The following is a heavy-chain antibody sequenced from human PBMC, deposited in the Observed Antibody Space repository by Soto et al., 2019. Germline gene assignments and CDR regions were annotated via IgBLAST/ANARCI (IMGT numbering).Heavy chain of an antibody. J-gene: IGHJ4*02. Sequence: LRLSCPASGFPFSRNAIHWVRQPPGKGLEWVAVISRDGTNKYYVDSVKGRFTISRDNFRNTLYLQMNSLRHEPAAVYYCARSRSGAVADSFDFWGQGTLVTVSS. CDR2: ISRDGTNK. V-gene: IGHV3-30*04. D-gene: IGHD3-10*01. CDR1: GFPFSRNA. CDR3: ARSRSGAVADSFDF.